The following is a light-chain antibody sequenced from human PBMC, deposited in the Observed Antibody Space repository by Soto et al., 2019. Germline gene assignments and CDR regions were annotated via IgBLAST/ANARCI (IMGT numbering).Light chain of an antibody. J-gene: IGKJ1*01. CDR2: GAS. CDR3: QQYGSSPPRT. CDR1: QSVSNDF. Sequence: EIVLTQSPGILSLSPGERATLSCRASQSVSNDFLAWYQQKPGQAPRLLIYGASTRATDVPDRFSGSGSGADFTLTISRLEPEDFAVYYCQQYGSSPPRTFXQGTKV. V-gene: IGKV3-20*01.